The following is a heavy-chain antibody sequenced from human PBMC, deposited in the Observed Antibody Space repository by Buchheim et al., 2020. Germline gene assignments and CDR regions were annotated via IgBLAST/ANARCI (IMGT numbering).Heavy chain of an antibody. CDR3: ARSPRLHYYDSSDNAFDI. CDR1: GFSLSTSGMC. Sequence: QVTLRESGPALVKPTQTLTLTCTFSGFSLSTSGMCVSWIRQPPGKALEWLARIDWDDDKYYSTSLKTRLTISKDTSKNQVVLTMTNMDPVDTATYYCARSPRLHYYDSSDNAFDIWGQGT. J-gene: IGHJ3*02. CDR2: IDWDDDK. V-gene: IGHV2-70*15. D-gene: IGHD3-22*01.